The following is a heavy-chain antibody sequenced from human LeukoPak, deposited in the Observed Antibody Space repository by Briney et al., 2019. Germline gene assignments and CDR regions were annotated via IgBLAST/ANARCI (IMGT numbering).Heavy chain of an antibody. D-gene: IGHD6-13*01. CDR2: IYTSGST. V-gene: IGHV4-4*07. J-gene: IGHJ4*02. Sequence: SETLSLTCTVSGGSISSYYWSWIRQPAGKGLEWIGRIYTSGSTNYNPSLKSRVTMSVDTSKNQFSLKLSSVTAADTAVYYCARLNPRGIAAAGRVGYFDYWGQGTLVTVSS. CDR1: GGSISSYY. CDR3: ARLNPRGIAAAGRVGYFDY.